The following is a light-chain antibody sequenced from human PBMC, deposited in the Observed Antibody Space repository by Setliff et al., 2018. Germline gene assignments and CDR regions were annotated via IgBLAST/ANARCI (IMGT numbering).Light chain of an antibody. V-gene: IGLV2-8*01. CDR2: EVT. J-gene: IGLJ1*01. Sequence: QSALAQPASVSGSLGQSITISCTGTSSDVGSYNYVSWYQQHPGKAPKLMIYEVTKRPPGVPARFSGSNSGNTASLTVSGLQAEDEADYYCSSYAGGSNFVFGTGTKVTVL. CDR1: SSDVGSYNY. CDR3: SSYAGGSNFV.